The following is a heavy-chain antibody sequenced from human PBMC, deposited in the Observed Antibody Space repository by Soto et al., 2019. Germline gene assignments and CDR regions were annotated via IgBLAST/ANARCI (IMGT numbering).Heavy chain of an antibody. CDR2: VNSDGSST. D-gene: IGHD1-26*01. Sequence: GGSLRLSCAASGFTFSSYWMHWVRQTPGKGLVWVSRVNSDGSSTRYADSVKGRFTISRDDAKNTVYLQMNSLRAEGTAVYYCARVGVATTVGDGGYFSYDMDVWGQGTTVTVSS. CDR1: GFTFSSYW. V-gene: IGHV3-74*01. J-gene: IGHJ6*02. CDR3: ARVGVATTVGDGGYFSYDMDV.